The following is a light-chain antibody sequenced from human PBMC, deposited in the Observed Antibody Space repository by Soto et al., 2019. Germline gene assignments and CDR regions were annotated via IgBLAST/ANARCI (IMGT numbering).Light chain of an antibody. CDR2: DAS. Sequence: DIQMTQSPSSLSAFVGDRVTITCQASQDIGKFVNWYQQRPGKAPRLLIYDASNLETGVPSRISGSGSGTHFTLTISSLQPEDIATYYCQQFQNFPLTFGGGTKVEIK. J-gene: IGKJ4*01. V-gene: IGKV1-33*01. CDR1: QDIGKF. CDR3: QQFQNFPLT.